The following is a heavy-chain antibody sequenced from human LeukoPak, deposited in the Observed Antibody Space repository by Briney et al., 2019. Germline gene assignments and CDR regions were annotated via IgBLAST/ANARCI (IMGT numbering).Heavy chain of an antibody. J-gene: IGHJ4*02. D-gene: IGHD3-10*01. Sequence: QPGGSLRLSCAASGFTFSSYWMSWVRQAPGKGLEWVANIKQDGSEKYYVDSVKGRFTISRDNAKNSLYLQMNSLRAEDTAVYYCASFGSYYGSGSYYTPFDYWGQGTLVTVSS. CDR1: GFTFSSYW. CDR2: IKQDGSEK. V-gene: IGHV3-7*01. CDR3: ASFGSYYGSGSYYTPFDY.